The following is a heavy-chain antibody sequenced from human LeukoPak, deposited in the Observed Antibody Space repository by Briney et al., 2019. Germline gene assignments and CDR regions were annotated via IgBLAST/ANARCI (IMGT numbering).Heavy chain of an antibody. CDR3: ARTRYSGSHNSAFDL. J-gene: IGHJ3*01. V-gene: IGHV4-59*08. Sequence: SETLSLTCTVSRGSISGHYWSWIRQSPGKGLEWIGNIYYSGNTNYNPSLKSRVTISIDTSRIHFSLHLSSVTAANTAVYYCARTRYSGSHNSAFDLWGQGTVVTVSS. CDR2: IYYSGNT. CDR1: RGSISGHY. D-gene: IGHD1-26*01.